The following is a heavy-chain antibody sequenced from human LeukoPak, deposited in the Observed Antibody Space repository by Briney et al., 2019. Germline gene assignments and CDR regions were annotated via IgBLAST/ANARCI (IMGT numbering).Heavy chain of an antibody. CDR2: INIDGSTT. CDR1: GFSFSSYW. CDR3: ISDHTGHDDY. J-gene: IGHJ4*02. D-gene: IGHD1-1*01. V-gene: IGHV3-74*01. Sequence: GGSLRLSCAASGFSFSSYWMHWVRQAPGKGLVWVSRINIDGSTTTYADSVKGRFTISRDNAKNTLSLQMNRLRADDTAVYYCISDHTGHDDYWGQGTLVTVSS.